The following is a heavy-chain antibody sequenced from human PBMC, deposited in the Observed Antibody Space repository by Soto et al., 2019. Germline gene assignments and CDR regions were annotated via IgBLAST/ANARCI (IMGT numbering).Heavy chain of an antibody. Sequence: QVQLQESGPGLVKPSETLSLTCTVSGGSISSYYWSWIRQPPGKGLEWIGYSFYNGNTNYKTSLMGRFAISLDASMYQYSLNLSAVTAAETAVDYCARASPPSDDVMDVWGQGTTVTVSS. CDR2: SFYNGNT. J-gene: IGHJ6*02. V-gene: IGHV4-59*01. CDR3: ARASPPSDDVMDV. CDR1: GGSISSYY.